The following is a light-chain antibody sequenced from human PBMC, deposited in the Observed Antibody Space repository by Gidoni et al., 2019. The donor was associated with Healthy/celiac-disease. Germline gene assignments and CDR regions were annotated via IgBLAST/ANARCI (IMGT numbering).Light chain of an antibody. Sequence: EIVMTQSPATLSLSPGERATLSCRASQSVSSNLAWYQQKPGQAPRLLIYAASTRATGIPARFSGSGSGTEFTLTISSLQSEDFAVYYCQQYNNWPQTFXQXTKVEIK. V-gene: IGKV3-15*01. CDR2: AAS. CDR3: QQYNNWPQT. J-gene: IGKJ1*01. CDR1: QSVSSN.